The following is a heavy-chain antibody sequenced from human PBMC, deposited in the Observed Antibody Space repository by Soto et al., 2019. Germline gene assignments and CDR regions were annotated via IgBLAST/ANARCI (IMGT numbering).Heavy chain of an antibody. Sequence: QVQQVQSGAEVKKPGSSVKVSCKASGGTFSSYTISWVRQAPGQGLEWMGRIIPILGIANYAQKFQGRVTITADKSTSTAYMELSSLRSEDTAVYYCARSPPYYIVPGSDYWGQGTLVTVSS. J-gene: IGHJ4*02. D-gene: IGHD3-10*01. CDR3: ARSPPYYIVPGSDY. CDR2: IIPILGIA. CDR1: GGTFSSYT. V-gene: IGHV1-69*02.